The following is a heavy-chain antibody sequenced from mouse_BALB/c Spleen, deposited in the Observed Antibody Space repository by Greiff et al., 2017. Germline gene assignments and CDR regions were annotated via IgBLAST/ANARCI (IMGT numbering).Heavy chain of an antibody. Sequence: EVKVEESGPGLVKPSQSLSLTCTVTGYSITSDYAWNWIRQFPGNKLEWMGYISYSGSTSYNPSLKSRISITRDTSKNQFFLQLNSVTTEDTATYYCARLYYYGSPLYFDVWGAGTTVTVSS. D-gene: IGHD1-1*01. CDR1: GYSITSDYA. CDR2: ISYSGST. J-gene: IGHJ1*01. V-gene: IGHV3-2*02. CDR3: ARLYYYGSPLYFDV.